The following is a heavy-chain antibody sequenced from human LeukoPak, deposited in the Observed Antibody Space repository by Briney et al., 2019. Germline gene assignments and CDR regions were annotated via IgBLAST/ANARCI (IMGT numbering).Heavy chain of an antibody. D-gene: IGHD6-19*01. CDR3: ARAPSSSGWYLGWFDP. CDR2: IGASDGYT. Sequence: GGSLRLSCVASGFSLSTFAMSWVRQSPEKGLEWVSAIGASDGYTYHADSVKGRFTISRDNSKNTLYLQMNSLRAEDTAVYYCARAPSSSGWYLGWFDPWGQGTLVTVSS. CDR1: GFSLSTFA. J-gene: IGHJ5*02. V-gene: IGHV3-23*01.